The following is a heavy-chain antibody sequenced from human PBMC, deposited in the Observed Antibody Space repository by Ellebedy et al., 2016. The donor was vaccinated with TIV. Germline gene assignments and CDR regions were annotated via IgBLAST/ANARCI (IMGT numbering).Heavy chain of an antibody. CDR3: ARRNPSGYDPFLDS. J-gene: IGHJ5*02. D-gene: IGHD5-12*01. V-gene: IGHV3-74*01. CDR2: INVDGSTT. Sequence: GESLKISCAASGFTFNSYWMVWVRQAPGKGLEWISHINVDGSTTTYADSVEGRFTISRDNAKNTLYLQMHSLRVEDTAYYFCARRNPSGYDPFLDSWGQGTPVTVSS. CDR1: GFTFNSYW.